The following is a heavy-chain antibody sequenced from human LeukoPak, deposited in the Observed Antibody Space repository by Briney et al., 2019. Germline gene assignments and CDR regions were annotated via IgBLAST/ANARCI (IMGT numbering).Heavy chain of an antibody. CDR1: GFTFSSYS. D-gene: IGHD2-15*01. V-gene: IGHV3-48*01. CDR2: ISSSSSTI. J-gene: IGHJ1*01. CDR3: ARGSWWEYFQH. Sequence: GSLRLSCAASGFTFSSYSMNWVRQAPGKGLEWVSYISSSSSTIYYADSVKGRFTISRDNAKNSLYLQMNSLRAEDTAVYYCARGSWWEYFQHWGQGTLVTVSS.